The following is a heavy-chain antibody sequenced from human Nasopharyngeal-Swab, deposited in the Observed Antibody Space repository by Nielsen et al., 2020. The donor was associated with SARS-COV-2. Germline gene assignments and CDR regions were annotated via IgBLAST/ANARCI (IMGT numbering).Heavy chain of an antibody. J-gene: IGHJ6*02. D-gene: IGHD6-6*01. CDR1: GGTFSSYA. CDR3: ARRPYSSSSGDYYYGMDV. CDR2: IIPIFGTA. V-gene: IGHV1-69*13. Sequence: SVKVSCKASGGTFSSYAISWVRQAPGQGLEWMGGIIPIFGTANYAQKFQDRVTITADESTSTAYMELSSLRSEDTAVYYCARRPYSSSSGDYYYGMDVWGQGTTVTVSS.